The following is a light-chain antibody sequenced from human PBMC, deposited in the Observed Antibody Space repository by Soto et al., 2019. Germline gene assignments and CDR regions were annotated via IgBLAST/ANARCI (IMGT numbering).Light chain of an antibody. Sequence: EIFLTQAPGTLPLSPGDRATLSCRASQTISSDYLAWYQQKPGQAPRLLIFGAATRAADIPDRFSGSGSGTEFTLTISSLEPEDFAVYYCQQYGSSPPITFGQGTRLEN. V-gene: IGKV3-20*01. J-gene: IGKJ5*01. CDR3: QQYGSSPPIT. CDR2: GAA. CDR1: QTISSDY.